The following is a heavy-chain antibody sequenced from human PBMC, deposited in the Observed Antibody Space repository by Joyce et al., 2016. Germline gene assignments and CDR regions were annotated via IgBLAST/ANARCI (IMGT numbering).Heavy chain of an antibody. CDR1: GFIFGNSG. CDR3: AKDFDAVTYDL. D-gene: IGHD4-17*01. J-gene: IGHJ5*02. V-gene: IGHV3-30*18. Sequence: QVQLVEYGGGVVQPGKSVRFSCAGSGFIFGNSGMHWVRQAPGKGLEWVAVISYDGTSEWYADSVKGRFTVSRDNSKKTLYLQMDSLRIEDTAVYYCAKDFDAVTYDLWGQGTLVTVSS. CDR2: ISYDGTSE.